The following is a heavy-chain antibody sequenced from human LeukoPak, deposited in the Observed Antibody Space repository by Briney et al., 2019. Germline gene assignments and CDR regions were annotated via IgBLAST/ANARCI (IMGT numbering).Heavy chain of an antibody. CDR1: GFTFDDYG. J-gene: IGHJ4*02. Sequence: GGSLRLSCAASGFTFDDYGMSWVRQAPGKGLEWVSGINWNGGSTGYADSVKGRFTISRDNAKNSLYLQMNSLRAEDTALYYCARETSGGRSGSYYFDYWGQGTLVTVSS. CDR3: ARETSGGRSGSYYFDY. CDR2: INWNGGST. V-gene: IGHV3-20*04. D-gene: IGHD3-10*01.